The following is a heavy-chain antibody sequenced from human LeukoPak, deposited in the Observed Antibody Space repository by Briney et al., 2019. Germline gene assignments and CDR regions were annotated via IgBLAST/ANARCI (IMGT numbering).Heavy chain of an antibody. V-gene: IGHV3-30*18. Sequence: GGSLRLSCAASGFTFSSYWMSWVRQAPGKGLEWVAVISYDGSNKYYADSVKGRFTISRDNSKNTLYLQMNSLRAEDTAVYYCAKEYGYSSGWYKHFDYWGQGTLVTVSS. CDR2: ISYDGSNK. CDR3: AKEYGYSSGWYKHFDY. CDR1: GFTFSSYW. J-gene: IGHJ4*02. D-gene: IGHD6-19*01.